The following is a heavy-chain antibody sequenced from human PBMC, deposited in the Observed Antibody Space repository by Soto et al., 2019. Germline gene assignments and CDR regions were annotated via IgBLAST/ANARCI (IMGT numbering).Heavy chain of an antibody. CDR2: ISYDGSNK. CDR1: GFAFSSYA. D-gene: IGHD4-17*01. Sequence: QVQLVESGGGVVQPGRSLGLSCAASGFAFSSYAMHWVRQAPGKGLEWVAVISYDGSNKYYADSVKGRFTIPRDNSKNTLYLQMNSLRAEDTAVYYCARDRATVTTTGGMDVWGQGTTVTVSS. V-gene: IGHV3-30-3*01. CDR3: ARDRATVTTTGGMDV. J-gene: IGHJ6*02.